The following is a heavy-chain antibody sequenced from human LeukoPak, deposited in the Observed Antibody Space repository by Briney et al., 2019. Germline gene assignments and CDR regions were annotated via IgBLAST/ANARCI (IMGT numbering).Heavy chain of an antibody. V-gene: IGHV3-21*01. CDR2: ISSSSSYI. J-gene: IGHJ4*02. D-gene: IGHD6-13*01. Sequence: GGSLRLSCAASGFTFSSYSMNWVRQAPGKGLEWVSSISSSSSYIYYADSVKGRFTISRDNSKNTLCLQMNSLRAEDTAVYYCARGIAVAGPFDYWGQGTLVAVSS. CDR3: ARGIAVAGPFDY. CDR1: GFTFSSYS.